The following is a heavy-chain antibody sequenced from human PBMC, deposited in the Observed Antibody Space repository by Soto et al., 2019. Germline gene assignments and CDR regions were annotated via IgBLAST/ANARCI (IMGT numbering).Heavy chain of an antibody. J-gene: IGHJ4*02. CDR2: TRNKANSYTT. CDR1: GFSFSDHF. V-gene: IGHV3-72*01. CDR3: ARDKLGVGFDY. D-gene: IGHD3-3*01. Sequence: EVQLVESGGGLVQPGGSLRLSCVASGFSFSDHFMDWVRQAPGKGLQWVGRTRNKANSYTTEYAASVKGRFTVSRDDSKNSVYLQMNSLKTEDPAVYYCARDKLGVGFDYWGQGTLVTVSS.